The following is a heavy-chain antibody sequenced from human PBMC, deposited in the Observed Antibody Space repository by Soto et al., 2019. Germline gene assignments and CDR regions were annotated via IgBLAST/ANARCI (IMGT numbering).Heavy chain of an antibody. V-gene: IGHV4-59*01. Sequence: PSEIMSHTCTVSCASIITYYWSWIRQPPGKGLEWIGYIYYSGSTNYNPSLKSRVTISVDTSKNQFSLKLSSVTAADTAVYYCARSRGGYFDYWGQGTLVTVSS. D-gene: IGHD3-22*01. CDR3: ARSRGGYFDY. CDR1: CASIITYY. CDR2: IYYSGST. J-gene: IGHJ4*02.